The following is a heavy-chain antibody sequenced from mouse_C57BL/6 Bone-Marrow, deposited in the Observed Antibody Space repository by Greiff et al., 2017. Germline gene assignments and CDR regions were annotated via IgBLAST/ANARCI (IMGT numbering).Heavy chain of an antibody. CDR3: ANYYGSSHYAMDY. D-gene: IGHD1-1*01. Sequence: QVHVKQSGPELVKPGASVKLSCKASGYTFTSYDINWVKQRPGQGLEWIGWIYPRDGSTKYTEKFKGKATLTVDTSSSTAYMELHSLTSEDSAVYFCANYYGSSHYAMDYWGQGTSVTVSA. J-gene: IGHJ4*01. CDR2: IYPRDGST. V-gene: IGHV1-85*01. CDR1: GYTFTSYD.